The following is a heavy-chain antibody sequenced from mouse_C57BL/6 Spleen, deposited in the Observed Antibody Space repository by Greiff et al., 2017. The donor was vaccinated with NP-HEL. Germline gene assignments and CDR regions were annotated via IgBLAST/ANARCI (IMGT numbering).Heavy chain of an antibody. CDR1: GFSLTSYG. Sequence: QVQLQQSGPGLVQPSQSLSITCTVSGFSLTSYGVHWVRQSPGKGLEWLGVIWSGGSTDYNAAFISRLSSSKDNSKSQVFFKMNSLQAYDTAIYYCSRNLDYAMDYWGQGTSVTVSS. CDR2: IWSGGST. J-gene: IGHJ4*01. CDR3: SRNLDYAMDY. V-gene: IGHV2-2*01.